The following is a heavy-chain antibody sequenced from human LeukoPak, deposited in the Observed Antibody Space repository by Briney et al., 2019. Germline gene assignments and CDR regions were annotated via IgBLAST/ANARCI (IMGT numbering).Heavy chain of an antibody. CDR2: IRGGGAVT. CDR1: GFTFNNYA. Sequence: GGSLRLSCAASGFTFNNYAMNWVRQAPGKGVLWIAYIRGGGAVTRYSDSVKGRFTISRDNSKNMLYLQMNSLRADDTATYYCAKCSASYYNDAFDIWGRGTMVTVSS. V-gene: IGHV3-23*01. CDR3: AKCSASYYNDAFDI. J-gene: IGHJ3*02. D-gene: IGHD3-10*02.